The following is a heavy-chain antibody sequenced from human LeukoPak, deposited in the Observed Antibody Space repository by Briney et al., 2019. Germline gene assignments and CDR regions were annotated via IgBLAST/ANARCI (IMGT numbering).Heavy chain of an antibody. J-gene: IGHJ4*02. Sequence: SETLSLTCTVSGGSISSYYWSRIRQPPGRGLEWIGEINHSGRSNYNPSLKSRVTISVDTSKNQFSLNLTSVTAADTAVYYCARRMGYCSSTSCYAYFDCWGQGTLVTVSS. V-gene: IGHV4-34*01. CDR2: INHSGRS. CDR3: ARRMGYCSSTSCYAYFDC. CDR1: GGSISSYY. D-gene: IGHD2-2*01.